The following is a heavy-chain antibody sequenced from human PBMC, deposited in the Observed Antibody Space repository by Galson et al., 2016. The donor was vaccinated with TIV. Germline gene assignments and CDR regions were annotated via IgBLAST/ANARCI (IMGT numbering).Heavy chain of an antibody. CDR3: ARNRFFDASGYYYYYYGMDV. CDR2: IYSGGDT. J-gene: IGHJ6*02. CDR1: EITVSRNY. V-gene: IGHV3-66*02. Sequence: LRLSCAASEITVSRNYMSWVRQAPGGGLEWVSTIYSGGDTYYADSVKGRFTISRDNSKNTLYLQMSGLRTEDTAVYYCARNRFFDASGYYYYYYGMDVWGQGTTVTVSS. D-gene: IGHD3-22*01.